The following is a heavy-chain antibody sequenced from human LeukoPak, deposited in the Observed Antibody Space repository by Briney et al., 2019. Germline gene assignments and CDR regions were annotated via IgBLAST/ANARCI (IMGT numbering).Heavy chain of an antibody. V-gene: IGHV3-15*01. Sequence: GGSLTLSCGACGFTFSIAWMSGVRQAPGGWRECVGRIKSKTDGGTTDYAAPVKGRFTISRDDSKNTLYLQMNCLKTEDTAVYYCTTVGPYDYVWGSYRYPTYYYYYYMDVWGKGTTVTVSS. J-gene: IGHJ6*03. CDR2: IKSKTDGGTT. CDR3: TTVGPYDYVWGSYRYPTYYYYYYMDV. CDR1: GFTFSIAW. D-gene: IGHD3-16*02.